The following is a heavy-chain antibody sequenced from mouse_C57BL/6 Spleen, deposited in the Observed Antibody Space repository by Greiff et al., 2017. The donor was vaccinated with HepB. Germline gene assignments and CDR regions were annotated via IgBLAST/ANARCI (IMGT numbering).Heavy chain of an antibody. J-gene: IGHJ4*01. CDR2: INPNNGGT. V-gene: IGHV1-18*01. CDR3: ARGALRDEVYAMDY. D-gene: IGHD2-12*01. CDR1: GYTFTDYN. Sequence: EVQLQQSGPELVKPGASVKIPCKASGYTFTDYNMDWVKQSHGKSLEWIGDINPNNGGTIYNQKFKGKATLTVDKSSSTAYMELRSLTSEDTAVYYCARGALRDEVYAMDYWGQGTSVTVSS.